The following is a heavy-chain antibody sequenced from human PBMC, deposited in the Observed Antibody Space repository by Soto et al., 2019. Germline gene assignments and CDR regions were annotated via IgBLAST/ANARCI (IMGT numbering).Heavy chain of an antibody. CDR3: ARGGWSLDC. V-gene: IGHV4-59*11. Sequence: QVQLQESGPGLVKPSETLSLTCTVSSASISSHYWSWIRQPPGKGLEWIGFVRNSGSSNYSPSLKSRVTMSVDTSRNQFSLKLTSVTAADTAVYSCARGGWSLDCWGQGTLVTVSS. CDR2: VRNSGSS. CDR1: SASISSHY. J-gene: IGHJ4*02. D-gene: IGHD2-15*01.